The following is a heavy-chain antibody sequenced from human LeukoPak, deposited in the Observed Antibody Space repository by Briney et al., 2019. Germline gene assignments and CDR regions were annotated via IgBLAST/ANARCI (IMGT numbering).Heavy chain of an antibody. CDR3: AKARFGELSMGAV. CDR1: GFTFDDYA. D-gene: IGHD3-10*01. Sequence: GGSLRLSCAASGFTFDDYAMHWVRQAPGKGLEWVSLISWDGGSTYYADSVKGRFTISRDNSKNSLYLQMSSLRAEDTALYYCAKARFGELSMGAVWGKGTTVTVSS. V-gene: IGHV3-43D*03. J-gene: IGHJ6*04. CDR2: ISWDGGST.